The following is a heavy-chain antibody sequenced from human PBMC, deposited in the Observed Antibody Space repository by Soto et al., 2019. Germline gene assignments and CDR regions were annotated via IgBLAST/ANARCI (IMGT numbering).Heavy chain of an antibody. CDR2: ISTNGGST. D-gene: IGHD3-22*01. CDR3: VKGEYYYDSSGYYPFDY. V-gene: IGHV3-64D*06. Sequence: PGWYLRISSSASGFTFSIYPMHWVRQAPGKGLEYVSSISTNGGSTDYADSVKGRFTISRDNSKNTVYLQMSSLRVEDTAVYYCVKGEYYYDSSGYYPFDYWGQGT. CDR1: GFTFSIYP. J-gene: IGHJ4*02.